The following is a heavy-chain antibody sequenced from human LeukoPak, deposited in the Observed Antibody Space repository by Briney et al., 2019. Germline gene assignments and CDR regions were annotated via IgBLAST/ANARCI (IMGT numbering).Heavy chain of an antibody. J-gene: IGHJ4*02. CDR3: ARGVGKAMSIAAPKNTEFDY. V-gene: IGHV1-2*02. CDR1: GYTFTGYY. CDR2: INPNSGGT. D-gene: IGHD6-6*01. Sequence: ASVKVSCKASGYTFTGYYMHWVRQAPGQGLEWMGWINPNSGGTNYAQKSQGRVTMTRDTSISTAYMELSRLRSDDTAVYYCARGVGKAMSIAAPKNTEFDYWGQGTLVTVSS.